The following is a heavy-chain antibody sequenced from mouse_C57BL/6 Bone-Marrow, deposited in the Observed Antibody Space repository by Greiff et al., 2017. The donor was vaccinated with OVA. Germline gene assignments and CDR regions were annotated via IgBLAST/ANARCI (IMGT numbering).Heavy chain of an antibody. CDR3: AGGITTVVAYYFDY. J-gene: IGHJ2*01. D-gene: IGHD1-1*01. Sequence: EVHLVESGGGLVKPGGSLKLSCAASGFTFSSYAMSWVRQTPEKRLEWVATISDGGSYTYYPDNVKGRFTISRDNAKNNLYLQMSHLKSEDTAMYYCAGGITTVVAYYFDYWGQGTTLTVSS. V-gene: IGHV5-4*01. CDR1: GFTFSSYA. CDR2: ISDGGSYT.